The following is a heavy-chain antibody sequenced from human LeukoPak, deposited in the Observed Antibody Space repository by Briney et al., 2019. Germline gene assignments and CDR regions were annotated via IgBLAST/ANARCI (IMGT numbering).Heavy chain of an antibody. J-gene: IGHJ6*02. V-gene: IGHV4-39*01. CDR1: GGSISSSSYY. D-gene: IGHD3-10*01. Sequence: MASETRSLTCTVSGGSISSSSYYWGWIRQPPGKGLEWIGSIYYSGSTYYNPSLKSRVTISVDTSKNQFSLKLSSVTAADTAVYYCVRGSGSYYYYYYGMDVWGQGTTVTVSS. CDR2: IYYSGST. CDR3: VRGSGSYYYYYYGMDV.